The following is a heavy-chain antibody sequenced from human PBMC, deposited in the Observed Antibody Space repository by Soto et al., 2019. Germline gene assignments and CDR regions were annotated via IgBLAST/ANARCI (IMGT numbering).Heavy chain of an antibody. V-gene: IGHV4-61*08. Sequence: SETLSLTCAVSGGSISSGGYSWSWIRQPPGKGLEWIGYVYNSGSNDYNPSLKSRVSISADTSENQFSLKMSSVTAADAAVYYCAIENAYSGFFESWGQGILVTVSS. D-gene: IGHD2-15*01. J-gene: IGHJ4*02. CDR1: GGSISSGGYS. CDR2: VYNSGSN. CDR3: AIENAYSGFFES.